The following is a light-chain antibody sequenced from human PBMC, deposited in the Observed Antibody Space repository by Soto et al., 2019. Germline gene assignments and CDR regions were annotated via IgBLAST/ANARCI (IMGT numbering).Light chain of an antibody. CDR3: QHYGTSLYT. V-gene: IGKV1-6*01. CDR1: QDIRKD. CDR2: GAS. Sequence: AIQMTQSPSSLSASVGDRVTITCRASQDIRKDLGWYQQKPGKAPKSLVYGASTLQSGVPSRFSGSGSGTDFTLTISRLEPEDFAVYYCQHYGTSLYTFGQGTKLEIK. J-gene: IGKJ2*01.